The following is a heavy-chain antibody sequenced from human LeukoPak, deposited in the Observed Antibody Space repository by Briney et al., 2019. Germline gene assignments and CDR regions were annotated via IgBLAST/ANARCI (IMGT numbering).Heavy chain of an antibody. D-gene: IGHD3-16*01. V-gene: IGHV3-48*02. CDR3: ASSSWGNYEGC. J-gene: IGHJ4*02. CDR2: IGSSSSPI. Sequence: GGSLRLSCAASGFTFSTYSLNWVRQAPGKGLEWLSYIGSSSSPIYYADSVKGRFTISRDNAKNSLYLQMNGLRDDDTAVYYCASSSWGNYEGCWGQGTLVTVSS. CDR1: GFTFSTYS.